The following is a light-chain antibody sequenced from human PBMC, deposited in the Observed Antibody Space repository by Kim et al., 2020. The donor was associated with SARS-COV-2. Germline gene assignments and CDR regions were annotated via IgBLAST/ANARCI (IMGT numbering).Light chain of an antibody. J-gene: IGLJ2*01. CDR3: SAWDNSLSAVL. Sequence: GQMVTISCSGSTSNIGVHYVYWSQHLPGTAPKLLIYRNNQRPSGVPDRFSGSRSDTSASLAISGLRSEDEGDYYCSAWDNSLSAVLFGGGTQLTVL. V-gene: IGLV1-47*01. CDR2: RNN. CDR1: TSNIGVHY.